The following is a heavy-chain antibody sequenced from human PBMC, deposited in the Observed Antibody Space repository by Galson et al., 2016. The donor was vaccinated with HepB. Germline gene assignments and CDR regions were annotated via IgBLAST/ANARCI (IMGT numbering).Heavy chain of an antibody. CDR2: IIPVFRAV. V-gene: IGHV1-69*13. Sequence: SVKVSCKAPAGTFDSYAISWVRQAPGQGLEWMGGIIPVFRAVNYAQKFQGRITITADDSTSTAYMEMSRLRSDDTAVYYCVRDPAYQYETLDYKFGFFDSWGQGTLVTGSS. D-gene: IGHD3-10*01. CDR3: VRDPAYQYETLDYKFGFFDS. J-gene: IGHJ4*02. CDR1: AGTFDSYA.